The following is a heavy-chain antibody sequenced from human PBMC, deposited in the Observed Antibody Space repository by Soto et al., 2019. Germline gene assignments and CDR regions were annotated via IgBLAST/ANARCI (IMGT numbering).Heavy chain of an antibody. D-gene: IGHD2-15*01. J-gene: IGHJ4*02. CDR2: IYNTGVA. Sequence: QVQLQESGPGLVMASRTLSLTCTVSGGSISSGDYYWSWIRQPPGKGLEWIGYIYNTGVAYYKPSLKSRLTISLDTSRKEFSLRVSSVTAADTAVYYCARGRVVVEGFDYWGQGALVTVSS. V-gene: IGHV4-30-4*01. CDR1: GGSISSGDYY. CDR3: ARGRVVVEGFDY.